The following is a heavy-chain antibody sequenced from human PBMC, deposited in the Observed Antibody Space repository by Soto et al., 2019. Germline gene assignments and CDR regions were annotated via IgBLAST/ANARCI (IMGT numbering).Heavy chain of an antibody. V-gene: IGHV1-69*13. CDR2: IFPMFDTT. CDR1: GGTFNSYG. CDR3: ATNLVIGGTVTLGYFDP. D-gene: IGHD4-17*01. J-gene: IGHJ5*02. Sequence: ASVKVSCKASGGTFNSYGISWVRQAPGQGLEWMGGIFPMFDTTNYAQKFQGRLTITADESTSTAYMELSSLRSEDTAVYYCATNLVIGGTVTLGYFDPWGRGTLVTVSS.